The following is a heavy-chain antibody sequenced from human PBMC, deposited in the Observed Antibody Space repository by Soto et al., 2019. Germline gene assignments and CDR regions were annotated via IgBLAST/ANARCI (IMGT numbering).Heavy chain of an antibody. Sequence: EVQLVESGGGLVQPGGSLRLSCAASGFTFSSYWMHWVRQAPGKGLVWVSRINSDGSSTSYADSVKGRFTISRDNAKNSLYLQMNSLRAEDTAVYYCARVEVPGSYHNRFFDYWGQGTLVTVSS. V-gene: IGHV3-74*01. CDR1: GFTFSSYW. D-gene: IGHD3-10*01. J-gene: IGHJ4*02. CDR2: INSDGSST. CDR3: ARVEVPGSYHNRFFDY.